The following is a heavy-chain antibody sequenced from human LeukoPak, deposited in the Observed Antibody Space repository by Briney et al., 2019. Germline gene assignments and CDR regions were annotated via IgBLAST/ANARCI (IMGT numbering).Heavy chain of an antibody. CDR2: ISYDGSNK. CDR1: GFTFSSYG. J-gene: IGHJ4*02. D-gene: IGHD4-17*01. Sequence: GGSVRLFCAASGFTFSSYGMHWVRRAPGKGLEWVAFISYDGSNKYYADSVKGRFTISRDNSKNTLYLQMNSLRDEDTAVYYCAKDLWDYVFSYDFDYWGQGTLVTVSS. CDR3: AKDLWDYVFSYDFDY. V-gene: IGHV3-30*18.